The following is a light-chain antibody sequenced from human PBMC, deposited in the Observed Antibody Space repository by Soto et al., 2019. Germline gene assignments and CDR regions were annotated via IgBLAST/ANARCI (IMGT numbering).Light chain of an antibody. J-gene: IGLJ2*01. CDR2: EVS. Sequence: QSVLTQPASVSGSPGQSITISCTGTSSDVGGYNYVSWYQQHPGKAPKVVIYEVSNRPSGISHRFSGSKSGNTASLTISGLQAEDEADYYCCSYTSSATRLFGGGTKVTVL. CDR3: CSYTSSATRL. CDR1: SSDVGGYNY. V-gene: IGLV2-14*01.